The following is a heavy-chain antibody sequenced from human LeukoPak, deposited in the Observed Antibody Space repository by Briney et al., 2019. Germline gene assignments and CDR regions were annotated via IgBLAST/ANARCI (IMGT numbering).Heavy chain of an antibody. D-gene: IGHD3-3*01. CDR3: ARTRSVWSGYYTPSYDY. CDR2: INPNSGGT. V-gene: IGHV1-2*02. J-gene: IGHJ4*02. CDR1: GYTFIDYY. Sequence: ASVKVSCKASGYTFIDYYMHWVRQAPGQGLEWMGWINPNSGGTNYAQKFQGRVTMTRDTSISTAYMELSSLRSEDTAVYYCARTRSVWSGYYTPSYDYWGQGTLVTVSS.